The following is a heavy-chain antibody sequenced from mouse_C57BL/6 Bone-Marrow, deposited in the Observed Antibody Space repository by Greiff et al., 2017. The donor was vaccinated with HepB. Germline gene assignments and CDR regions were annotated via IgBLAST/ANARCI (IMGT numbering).Heavy chain of an antibody. CDR1: GYTFTSYW. J-gene: IGHJ4*01. CDR3: ARWVLRYYYAMDY. Sequence: QVQLKESGAELAKPGASVKLSCKASGYTFTSYWMHWVKQRPGQGLEWIGYINPSSGYTKYNQKFKDKATLTADKSSSTAYMQLSSLTYEDSAVYYCARWVLRYYYAMDYWGQGTSVTVSS. D-gene: IGHD1-1*01. V-gene: IGHV1-7*01. CDR2: INPSSGYT.